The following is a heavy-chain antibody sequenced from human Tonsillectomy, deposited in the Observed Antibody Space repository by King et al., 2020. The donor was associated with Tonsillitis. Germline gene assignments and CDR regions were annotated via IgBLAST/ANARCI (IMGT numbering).Heavy chain of an antibody. V-gene: IGHV3-30*09. CDR2: ISYDGSNQ. J-gene: IGHJ4*02. CDR3: ARDFWESVSWSPCDS. D-gene: IGHD6-13*01. Sequence: VQLVESGGGVVQPGRSLRLSCAASGFTFSTYAMHWVRQAPGKGLEWVALISYDGSNQYYADSVKGRFAISRDNSQNTLYLQMNSLRADDTAVYYCARDFWESVSWSPCDSWGQGTLVTVSS. CDR1: GFTFSTYA.